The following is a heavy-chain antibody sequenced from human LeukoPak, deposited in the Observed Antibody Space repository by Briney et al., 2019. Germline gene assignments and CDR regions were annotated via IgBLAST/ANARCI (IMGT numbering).Heavy chain of an antibody. V-gene: IGHV4-31*02. D-gene: IGHD6-6*01. CDR1: AGSITSGCYC. Sequence: SDTLSLIWTVSAGSITSGCYCCSWIRHHPGKGLELIGYIYYSGSTYYNPSPKSRDIISVDTSNNQSSRKLSSVTAADTAVYYCARGSSSSGFDYWGQGTLVTVSS. CDR2: IYYSGST. J-gene: IGHJ4*02. CDR3: ARGSSSSGFDY.